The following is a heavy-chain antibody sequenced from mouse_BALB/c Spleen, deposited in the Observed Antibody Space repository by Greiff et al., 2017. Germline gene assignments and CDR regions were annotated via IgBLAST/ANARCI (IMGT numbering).Heavy chain of an antibody. V-gene: IGHV5-6-3*01. CDR1: GFTFSSYG. CDR3: ARDPYFDY. J-gene: IGHJ2*01. CDR2: INSNGGST. Sequence: EVMLVESGGGLVQPGGSLKLSCAASGFTFSSYGMSWVRQTPDKRLELVATINSNGGSTYYPDSVKGRFTISRDNAKNPLYLQMSSLKSEDTAMYYCARDPYFDYWGQGTTLTVSA.